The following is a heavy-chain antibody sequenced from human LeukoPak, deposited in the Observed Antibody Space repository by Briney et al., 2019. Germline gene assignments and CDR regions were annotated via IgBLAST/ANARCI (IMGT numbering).Heavy chain of an antibody. CDR3: ARGVVVAATHFDY. V-gene: IGHV4-59*01. D-gene: IGHD2-15*01. CDR1: GGSISSYY. J-gene: IGHJ4*02. Sequence: SETLSLTCTVSGGSISSYYWSWIRQPPGKGLEWIGYIYYSGSTNYNPSLKSRVTISVDTSKNQFSLKPSSVTAADTAVYYCARGVVVAATHFDYWGQGTLVTVSS. CDR2: IYYSGST.